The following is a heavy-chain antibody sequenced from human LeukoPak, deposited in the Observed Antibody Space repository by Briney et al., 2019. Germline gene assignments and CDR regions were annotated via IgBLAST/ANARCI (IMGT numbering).Heavy chain of an antibody. CDR3: ARSIVVVSLWYFDL. J-gene: IGHJ2*01. Sequence: PSETLSLTCTVSGYSISSGYYWGWIRQPPGKGLEWIGSIYHSGSTYYNPSLKSRVTISVDTSKNQFSLKLSSVTAADTAVYYCARSIVVVSLWYFDLWGRGTLVTVSS. D-gene: IGHD2-21*01. CDR2: IYHSGST. CDR1: GYSISSGYY. V-gene: IGHV4-38-2*02.